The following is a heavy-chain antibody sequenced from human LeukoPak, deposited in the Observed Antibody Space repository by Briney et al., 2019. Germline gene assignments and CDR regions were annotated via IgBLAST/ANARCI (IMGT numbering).Heavy chain of an antibody. CDR3: ASLTSAQPEC. CDR2: IYYSGST. Sequence: SETLPLTCTLSGGSLSSSSYYWGWIRPPPEKGLEWIGGIYYSGSTYYNPSLKSRVTISVDTSKNQFSLKLSSVTAADTAVYYCASLTSAQPECWGQGTLVTVSS. J-gene: IGHJ4*02. V-gene: IGHV4-39*01. CDR1: GGSLSSSSYY.